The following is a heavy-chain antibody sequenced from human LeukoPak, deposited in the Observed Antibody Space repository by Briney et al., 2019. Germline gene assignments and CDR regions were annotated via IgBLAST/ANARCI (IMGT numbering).Heavy chain of an antibody. CDR2: ISYDGSNK. CDR1: GFTFSSYA. J-gene: IGHJ4*02. V-gene: IGHV3-30*04. CDR3: ARDGPTFFDY. Sequence: GRSLRLSCAASGFTFSSYAMHWVRQAPGKGLEWVAVISYDGSNKYYADSVKGRFTISRDNSKNTLYLQMNSLRAEDTAVYYCARDGPTFFDYWGLGTLVTVSS.